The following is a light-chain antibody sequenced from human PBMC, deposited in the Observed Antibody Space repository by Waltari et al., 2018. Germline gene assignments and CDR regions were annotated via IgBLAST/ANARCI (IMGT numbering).Light chain of an antibody. Sequence: EVLLTHSPGTLSLSPGDSATLSCRASESVGNLLAWYQQKPGQAPRLLIYDASTRATGSPDRFSGSGSGTEFTLTISRLEAGDFEMYYCQQYRMTPVSFGQGTKVEIK. CDR3: QQYRMTPVS. CDR2: DAS. V-gene: IGKV3-20*01. CDR1: ESVGNL. J-gene: IGKJ2*03.